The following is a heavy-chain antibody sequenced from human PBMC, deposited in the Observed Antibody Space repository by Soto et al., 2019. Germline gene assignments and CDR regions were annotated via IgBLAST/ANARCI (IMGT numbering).Heavy chain of an antibody. J-gene: IGHJ4*02. CDR1: GFTFSSYA. CDR2: ISGSGGST. V-gene: IGHV3-23*01. D-gene: IGHD3-10*01. Sequence: EVQLLESGGGLVQPGGSLRLSCAASGFTFSSYAMNWVRQAPGKGLEWVSVISGSGGSTYYADSVKGRFTISRDNSKNTLYLQMHRPRAEDTAVYYCAKRNYGSEFDYWGQGTLVTVSS. CDR3: AKRNYGSEFDY.